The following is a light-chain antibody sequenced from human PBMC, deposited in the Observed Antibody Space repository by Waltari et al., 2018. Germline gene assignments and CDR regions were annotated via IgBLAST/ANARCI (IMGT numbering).Light chain of an antibody. CDR3: QKYERLPAT. J-gene: IGKJ1*01. V-gene: IGKV3-20*01. CDR1: QSVGPY. CDR2: GAS. Sequence: SCRASQSVGPYLAWYQQNPGQAPRLLIYGASNRAAGIPDRFSGSGSGTDFSLTISRLEPEDFAVYYCQKYERLPATFGQGTKVEIK.